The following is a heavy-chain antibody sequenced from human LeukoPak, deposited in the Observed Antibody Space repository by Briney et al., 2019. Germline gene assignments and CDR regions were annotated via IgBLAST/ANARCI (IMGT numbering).Heavy chain of an antibody. CDR3: VRSGHSGSSWYVDY. D-gene: IGHD6-13*01. V-gene: IGHV4-39*01. CDR2: IYYSGST. CDR1: VGSISSSSYY. J-gene: IGHJ4*02. Sequence: SETLSLTCTVSVGSISSSSYYWGWIRQPPGKGLEWIGSIYYSGSTYDNPSLKSRVTISVDPSKNQFSLKLSSVTAADTAVYYCVRSGHSGSSWYVDYWGQGTLVTVSS.